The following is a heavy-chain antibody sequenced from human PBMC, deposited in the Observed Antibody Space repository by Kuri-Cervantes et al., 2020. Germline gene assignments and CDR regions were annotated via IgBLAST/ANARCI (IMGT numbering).Heavy chain of an antibody. Sequence: ASVKVSCKASGYTFTSYAMHWVRQAPGQRLEWMGWINAGNGNTKYSQKFQGRVTITRDTSASTAYMELSSLRSEDTAVYYCARGLTVLWFRELFSWGQGTLVTVSS. J-gene: IGHJ5*02. D-gene: IGHD3-10*01. CDR1: GYTFTSYA. CDR2: INAGNGNT. CDR3: ARGLTVLWFRELFS. V-gene: IGHV1-3*01.